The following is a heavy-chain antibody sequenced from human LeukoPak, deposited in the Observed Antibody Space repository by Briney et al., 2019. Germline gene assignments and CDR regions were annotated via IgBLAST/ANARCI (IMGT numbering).Heavy chain of an antibody. CDR1: GLIFSGYY. J-gene: IGHJ4*02. V-gene: IGHV3-11*01. Sequence: GGSLRLSCAAPGLIFSGYYMGWIRQAPGKGLEWVSYITSSSSMMYYADSVKGRFTISRDNAKNSLYVQMDSLRAEDTAIYYCARVRGYCSSTSCYPYYFDYWGQGTLVTVSS. CDR2: ITSSSSMM. CDR3: ARVRGYCSSTSCYPYYFDY. D-gene: IGHD2-2*01.